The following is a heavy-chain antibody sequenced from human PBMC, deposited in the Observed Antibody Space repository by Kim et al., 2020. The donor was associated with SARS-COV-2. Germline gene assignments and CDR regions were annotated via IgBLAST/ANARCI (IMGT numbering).Heavy chain of an antibody. V-gene: IGHV4-39*01. J-gene: IGHJ5*02. CDR3: AKQRGYSYERGWFDP. D-gene: IGHD5-18*01. CDR2: IYYSGST. CDR1: GGSISSSNYY. Sequence: SDTLSLTCTVSGGSISSSNYYWGWIRQPPGKGLEWIGSIYYSGSTYYKPSLKSRVTISVDTSKNQFSLKLSSVTAADTAVYYCAKQRGYSYERGWFDPWGQGTLVTVSS.